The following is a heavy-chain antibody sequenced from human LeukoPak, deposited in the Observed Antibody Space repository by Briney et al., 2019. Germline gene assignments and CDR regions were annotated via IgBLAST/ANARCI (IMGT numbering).Heavy chain of an antibody. CDR1: GFTFSSYW. CDR2: IKQDGSEK. V-gene: IGHV3-7*01. D-gene: IGHD1-14*01. J-gene: IGHJ4*02. CDR3: AREVWGPEY. Sequence: PGGSLRLSCAASGFTFSSYWMSWVRQAPGKGLEWVGNIKQDGSEKYYMDSAKGRFTISRDNTKNSVYLQMSSLRAEDTAVYYCAREVWGPEYWGQGTLVTVSS.